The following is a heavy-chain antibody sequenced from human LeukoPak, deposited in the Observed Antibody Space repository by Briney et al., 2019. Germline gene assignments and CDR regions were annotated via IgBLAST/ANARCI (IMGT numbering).Heavy chain of an antibody. CDR2: IIPIFGTA. D-gene: IGHD4-17*01. J-gene: IGHJ5*02. CDR3: ARGDYGDSRHWFDP. CDR1: GGTFSSYA. Sequence: SVKVSCKASGGTFSSYAISWVRQAPGQGLEWMGGIIPIFGTANYAQKFQGRVTITADKSTSTAYMELSSLRSEDTAVYYCARGDYGDSRHWFDPWGQGTLVTVSS. V-gene: IGHV1-69*06.